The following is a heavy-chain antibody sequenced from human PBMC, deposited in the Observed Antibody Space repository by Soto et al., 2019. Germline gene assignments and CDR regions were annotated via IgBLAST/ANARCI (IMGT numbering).Heavy chain of an antibody. J-gene: IGHJ3*02. CDR3: SRDLAPYYDFWSGYDGGGAFDI. V-gene: IGHV4-31*03. CDR2: IYYSGST. Sequence: QVQLQEPGPGLVKPSQTLSLTCPVSGGSISSGGYYWSWFRQPPGKGLEWLGYIYYSGSTYYNPSLKSRVTVSVYTSNNQFSLKLSSVTAADTAVYYFSRDLAPYYDFWSGYDGGGAFDIWGQGTMVTVSS. D-gene: IGHD3-3*01. CDR1: GGSISSGGYY.